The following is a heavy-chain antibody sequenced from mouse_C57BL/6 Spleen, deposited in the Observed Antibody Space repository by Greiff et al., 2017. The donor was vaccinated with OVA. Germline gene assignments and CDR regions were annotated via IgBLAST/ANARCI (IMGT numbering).Heavy chain of an antibody. CDR2: INPNNGGT. D-gene: IGHD1-1*01. J-gene: IGHJ2*01. V-gene: IGHV1-26*01. Sequence: EVQLQQSGPELVKPGASVTISCKASGYTFTDYYMNWVKQSHGKSLEWIGDINPNNGGTSYNQQFTGKATLTVDKSSSTAYMELHSLTSEDSAVYYCARDVYYGSSYGGFDYRGQGTTLTVSS. CDR1: GYTFTDYY. CDR3: ARDVYYGSSYGGFDY.